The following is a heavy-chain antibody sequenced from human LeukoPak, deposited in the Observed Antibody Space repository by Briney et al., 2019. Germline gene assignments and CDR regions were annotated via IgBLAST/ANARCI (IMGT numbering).Heavy chain of an antibody. J-gene: IGHJ4*02. D-gene: IGHD6-19*01. CDR2: INHSRST. Sequence: SETLSLTCAVYGGSFSGYYWSWIRQPPGKGLEWIGEINHSRSTKHNPSLKSRVSISVDTSKNQFSLDLRSVTAADTAVYYCARGSVAGRLDYWGQGTLVTVSS. CDR3: ARGSVAGRLDY. CDR1: GGSFSGYY. V-gene: IGHV4-34*01.